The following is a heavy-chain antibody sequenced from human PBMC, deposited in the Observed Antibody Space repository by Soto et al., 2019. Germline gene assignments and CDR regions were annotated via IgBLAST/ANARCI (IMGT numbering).Heavy chain of an antibody. Sequence: GESLKISCKGSGYSFTSYWISWVRQMPGKGLEWMGRIDPSDSYTNYSPSFQGHVTISADKSISTAYLQWSSLKAPDTAMYYCASSPRGYCSSASCRELGNYYGMDVWGQGTTVTV. V-gene: IGHV5-10-1*01. D-gene: IGHD2-2*01. CDR1: GYSFTSYW. CDR3: ASSPRGYCSSASCRELGNYYGMDV. J-gene: IGHJ6*02. CDR2: IDPSDSYT.